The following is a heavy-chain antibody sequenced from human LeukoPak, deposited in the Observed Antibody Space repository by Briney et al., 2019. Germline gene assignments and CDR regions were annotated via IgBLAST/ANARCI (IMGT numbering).Heavy chain of an antibody. CDR1: GGSFSSYY. CDR2: INHSGNT. V-gene: IGHV4-34*01. CDR3: ARVDGDGYNRPDY. D-gene: IGHD5-24*01. Sequence: SETLSLTCAVYGGSFSSYYWSWIRQPPGKGLEWIGEINHSGNTNYNPSLKSRVTISVDTSKNQFSLKLSSVTAADTAVYYCARVDGDGYNRPDYWGQGTLVTVSS. J-gene: IGHJ4*02.